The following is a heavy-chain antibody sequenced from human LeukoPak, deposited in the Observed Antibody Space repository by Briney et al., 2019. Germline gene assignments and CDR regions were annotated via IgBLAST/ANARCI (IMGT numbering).Heavy chain of an antibody. CDR3: ARDRGRAYSSSRYEAGYYYGMDV. Sequence: SETLSLTCTVSGGSISSSSYYWGWIRQPPGKGLEWIGSIYYSGSTYYNPSLKSRVTISVDTSKNQFSLKLSSVTAADTAVYYCARDRGRAYSSSRYEAGYYYGMDVWGQGTTVTVSS. J-gene: IGHJ6*02. CDR1: GGSISSSSYY. V-gene: IGHV4-39*07. CDR2: IYYSGST. D-gene: IGHD6-13*01.